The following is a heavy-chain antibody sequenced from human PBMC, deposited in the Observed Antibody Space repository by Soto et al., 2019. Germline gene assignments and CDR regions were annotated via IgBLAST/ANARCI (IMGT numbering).Heavy chain of an antibody. V-gene: IGHV4-4*02. D-gene: IGHD4-17*01. J-gene: IGHJ6*02. Sequence: SETLSLTCAVSGDSISSSNWWSWVRQPPGKGLEWVGEIYHSGSTNYNPSLKSRVTISVDKSKNQFSLKLSSVTAADTAVYYCARVVGMTTVTTTFRGYYYGMDVWGQGTTVTVSS. CDR2: IYHSGST. CDR3: ARVVGMTTVTTTFRGYYYGMDV. CDR1: GDSISSSNW.